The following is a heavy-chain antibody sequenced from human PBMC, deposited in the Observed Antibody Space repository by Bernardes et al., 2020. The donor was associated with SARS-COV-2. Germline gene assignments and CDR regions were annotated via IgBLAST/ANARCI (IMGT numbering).Heavy chain of an antibody. J-gene: IGHJ4*02. CDR1: GDSLSTYY. V-gene: IGHV4-59*01. CDR2: IYYTGSA. Sequence: ETLSLTCTVSGDSLSTYYWSWIRQPPGKGMEWIAFIYYTGSANYKPPLQSRVTLSVDTSENQFSLNLRSVTAADTAIYYCARVTLDTSGYYHTVFDYWGQGALVTVSS. D-gene: IGHD3-22*01. CDR3: ARVTLDTSGYYHTVFDY.